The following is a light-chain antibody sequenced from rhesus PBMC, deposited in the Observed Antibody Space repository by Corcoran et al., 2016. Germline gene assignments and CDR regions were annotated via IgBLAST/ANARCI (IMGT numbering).Light chain of an antibody. J-gene: IGKJ1*01. Sequence: ETVVTQSPATLSLSPGERATLSCRASQSVGSYLAWYQQKPGQAPRLLIYGASRRAPGIPDRFSGSGSGTDFTHTISSREPEDVGVYYCQQSSNLWTFGQGTKVEI. CDR2: GAS. CDR1: QSVGSY. CDR3: QQSSNLWT. V-gene: IGKV3-24*04.